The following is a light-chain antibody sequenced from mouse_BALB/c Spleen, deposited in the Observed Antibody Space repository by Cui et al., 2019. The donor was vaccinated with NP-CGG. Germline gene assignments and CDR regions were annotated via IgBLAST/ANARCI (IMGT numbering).Light chain of an antibody. CDR3: TLWYSNHWV. Sequence: QAVVTQESALTTSPGETVTLTCRSSTGPVTTSNYANWVQEKPDHLITGLIGGTQNRAPGVPGRFSGSLIGDKATLTITGAQTEDEAIYFCTLWYSNHWVFGGGTKLTVL. V-gene: IGLV1*01. J-gene: IGLJ1*01. CDR2: GTQ. CDR1: TGPVTTSNY.